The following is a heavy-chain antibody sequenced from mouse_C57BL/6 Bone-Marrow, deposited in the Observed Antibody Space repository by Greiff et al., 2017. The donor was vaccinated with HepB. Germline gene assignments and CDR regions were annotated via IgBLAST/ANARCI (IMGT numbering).Heavy chain of an antibody. Sequence: QVQLQQPGAELVRPGSSVKLSCKASGYTFTSYWMHWVKQRPIQGLEWIGNIDPSDSETHYNQKFKDKATLTVDKSSSTAYMQLSSLTSEDSAVYYCARGIFTTVANQAWFAYWGQGTLVTVSA. J-gene: IGHJ3*01. D-gene: IGHD1-1*01. CDR1: GYTFTSYW. CDR2: IDPSDSET. CDR3: ARGIFTTVANQAWFAY. V-gene: IGHV1-52*01.